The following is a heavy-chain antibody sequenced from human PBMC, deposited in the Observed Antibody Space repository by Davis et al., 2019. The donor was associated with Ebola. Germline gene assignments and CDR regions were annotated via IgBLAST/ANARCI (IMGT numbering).Heavy chain of an antibody. Sequence: LRLSCTVSGGSISSGGYYWSWIRQHPGKGLEWIGYIYYSGSTYYNPSLKSRVTISVDTSKNQFSLKLSSVTAADTAVYYCARGRLRWERVYDYWGQGTLVTVSS. J-gene: IGHJ4*02. CDR2: IYYSGST. D-gene: IGHD4-23*01. CDR1: GGSISSGGYY. V-gene: IGHV4-31*03. CDR3: ARGRLRWERVYDY.